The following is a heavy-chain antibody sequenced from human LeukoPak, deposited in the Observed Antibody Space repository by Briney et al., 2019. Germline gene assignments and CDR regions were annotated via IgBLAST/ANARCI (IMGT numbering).Heavy chain of an antibody. D-gene: IGHD4-17*01. Sequence: PGGSLRLSCAASGFIFSRYWMTWVRQAPGKGLEWVANIKPDGSEKKYVDSVKGRFTISRDNAKNSLYLQMSSLRAEDTAVYYCARVGYSDESTDYWGQGTPVTVSS. CDR2: IKPDGSEK. CDR3: ARVGYSDESTDY. CDR1: GFIFSRYW. V-gene: IGHV3-7*05. J-gene: IGHJ4*02.